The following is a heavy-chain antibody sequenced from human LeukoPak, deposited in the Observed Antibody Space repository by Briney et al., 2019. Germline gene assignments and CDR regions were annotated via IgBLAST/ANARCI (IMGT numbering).Heavy chain of an antibody. D-gene: IGHD2-2*01. Sequence: PGASLRLSCAASGFTLSSYAMSWVRQAPGKGLEWVPAISGSGGSTYYADSVKGRFTISRDNSKNTLYLQMNSLRAEDTAVYYCAKFGGYCSSTSCYVRNYYYYGMDVWGQGTTVTVSS. J-gene: IGHJ6*02. V-gene: IGHV3-23*01. CDR3: AKFGGYCSSTSCYVRNYYYYGMDV. CDR2: ISGSGGST. CDR1: GFTLSSYA.